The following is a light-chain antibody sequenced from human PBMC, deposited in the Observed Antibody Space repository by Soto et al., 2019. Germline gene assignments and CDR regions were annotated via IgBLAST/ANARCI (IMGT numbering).Light chain of an antibody. CDR3: MQALQIPWT. V-gene: IGKV2-28*01. J-gene: IGKJ1*01. CDR2: LGS. CDR1: QRLLETNGYNY. Sequence: DIVMTQAPLSLSVPPGEPAPISCRSSQRLLETNGYNYLDWYLQKPGQSPQLLIYLGSHRASGVPERFSGSASGTDFTLKISKVEAEDVGIYFCMQALQIPWTFGQGTKVDIK.